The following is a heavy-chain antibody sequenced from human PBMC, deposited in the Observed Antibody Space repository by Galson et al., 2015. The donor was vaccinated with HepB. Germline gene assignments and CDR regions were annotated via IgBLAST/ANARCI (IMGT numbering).Heavy chain of an antibody. CDR1: EDTFSNSA. J-gene: IGHJ4*02. Sequence: SVKVSCKASEDTFSNSAINWVRQAPGQGPEWMAGIIPVLDVTKHAQKFQGRLTLTADKSTNTAYMELSSLTSDDTAIYYCARRRSSGSYYPLDFWGQGTLVTVSS. CDR3: ARRRSSGSYYPLDF. CDR2: IIPVLDVT. D-gene: IGHD3-10*01. V-gene: IGHV1-69*10.